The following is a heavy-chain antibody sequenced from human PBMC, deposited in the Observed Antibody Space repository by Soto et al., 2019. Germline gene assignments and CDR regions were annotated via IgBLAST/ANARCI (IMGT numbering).Heavy chain of an antibody. V-gene: IGHV4-31*03. CDR3: ARAGVAHTPTVGLNWFDP. Sequence: QVQLQESGPGLVKPSQTLSLTCNVSGGSISSGGYYWSWIRQHPGKGLEWIGYLYYSGRTYYNPSLKCRVTISVDTSKNQCSLTLSSVKAADTAVYYCARAGVAHTPTVGLNWFDPWGQGTLVTVSS. CDR2: LYYSGRT. J-gene: IGHJ5*02. CDR1: GGSISSGGYY. D-gene: IGHD4-4*01.